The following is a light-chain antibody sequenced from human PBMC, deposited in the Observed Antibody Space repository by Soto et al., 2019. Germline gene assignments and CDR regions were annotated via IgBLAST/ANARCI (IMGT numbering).Light chain of an antibody. CDR3: MQATQSHWT. V-gene: IGKV2-24*01. CDR2: KVS. J-gene: IGKJ1*01. CDR1: QSLVHSDGNTY. Sequence: DIVMTQTPLSSPVTLGQAASISCRSSQSLVHSDGNTYLSWFQQRQGQPPRLXIYKVSDRFSGVPDRVSGRGAGTDCTLTISRVEAEDVGIDYCMQATQSHWTFGPGTKVDIK.